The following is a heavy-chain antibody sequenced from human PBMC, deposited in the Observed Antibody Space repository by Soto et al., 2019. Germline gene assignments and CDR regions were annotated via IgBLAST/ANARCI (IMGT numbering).Heavy chain of an antibody. CDR2: IFYSGST. D-gene: IGHD2-15*01. CDR1: GGSISSGDYY. Sequence: HVQLQESGPGLVKPSQTLSLTCSVSGGSISSGDYYWSWVRQHPGKGLEWIGYIFYSGSTYYNPSLKSRVTISVDTSKNQFSLKLSSVTAADTAVYYCARGGSGDIVVVAAIDYWGQGTLVTVSS. CDR3: ARGGSGDIVVVAAIDY. J-gene: IGHJ4*02. V-gene: IGHV4-31*03.